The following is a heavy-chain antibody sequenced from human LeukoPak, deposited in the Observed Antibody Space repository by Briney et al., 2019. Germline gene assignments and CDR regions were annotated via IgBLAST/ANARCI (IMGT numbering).Heavy chain of an antibody. CDR3: ARGFDNLGSGWYSY. D-gene: IGHD6-19*01. CDR2: ISGSGGST. J-gene: IGHJ4*02. CDR1: AFTFSSYG. Sequence: PGGTLRLSCAASAFTFSSYGMTWVRQARGRGLEGVSGISGSGGSTYYADSVKGRFTISRANSKNTLYLQMNSLTAEDTALYYCARGFDNLGSGWYSYWGQGTLVTVSS. V-gene: IGHV3-23*01.